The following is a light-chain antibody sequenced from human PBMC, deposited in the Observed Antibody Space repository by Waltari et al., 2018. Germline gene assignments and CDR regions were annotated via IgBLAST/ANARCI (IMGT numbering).Light chain of an antibody. Sequence: QSALTPPASVSGTPGQSITISCSGTPSDVGSYDLVSWYQQHPGEAPKLLICEVFKRPPDTSSRFSGAKSGSTASLTISGLQPEDEADYYCCSYAGRGTYVFGSGTKVTV. J-gene: IGLJ1*01. CDR1: PSDVGSYDL. CDR2: EVF. V-gene: IGLV2-23*02. CDR3: CSYAGRGTYV.